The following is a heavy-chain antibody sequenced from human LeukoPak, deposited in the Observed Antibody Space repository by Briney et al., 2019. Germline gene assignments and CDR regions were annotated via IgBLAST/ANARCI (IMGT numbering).Heavy chain of an antibody. CDR2: IYYSGST. Sequence: KPSETLSLTCTVSGGSISSSSYYWGWIRQPPGKGLEWIGSIYYSGSTYYNPSLKSRVTISVHTSKNHFSLKLSSVTAADTAVYYCARTRSYYDILTGSRQPDYFDYWGQGTLVTVSS. J-gene: IGHJ4*02. D-gene: IGHD3-9*01. CDR1: GGSISSSSYY. CDR3: ARTRSYYDILTGSRQPDYFDY. V-gene: IGHV4-39*01.